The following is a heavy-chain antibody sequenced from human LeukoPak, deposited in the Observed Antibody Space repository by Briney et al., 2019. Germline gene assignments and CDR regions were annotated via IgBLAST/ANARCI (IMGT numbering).Heavy chain of an antibody. J-gene: IGHJ4*02. CDR3: ARDLAAATGNDY. V-gene: IGHV1-2*02. CDR2: INPNSGGT. D-gene: IGHD6-13*01. Sequence: ASVKVSCKDSGYTFTGYYMHWVRQAPGQGLEWMGWINPNSGGTNYAQKFQGRVTMTRDTSISTAYMELSRLRSDDTAVYYCARDLAAATGNDYWGQGTLVTVSS. CDR1: GYTFTGYY.